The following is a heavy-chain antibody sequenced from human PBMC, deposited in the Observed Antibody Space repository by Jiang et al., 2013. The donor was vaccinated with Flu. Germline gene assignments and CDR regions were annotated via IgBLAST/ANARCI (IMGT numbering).Heavy chain of an antibody. J-gene: IGHJ2*01. CDR2: IYYTGSP. V-gene: IGHV4-59*01. CDR1: GGSISSYY. Sequence: KPSETLSLTCTVSGGSISSYYWSWIRQPPGKGLEWIGHIYYTGSPNYNPSLKSRITMSVDTPKNQFSLKLNSVTPDDTAVYYCARLSHRPPDWYFGLWGRGTLVTVSS. CDR3: ARLSHRPPDWYFGL.